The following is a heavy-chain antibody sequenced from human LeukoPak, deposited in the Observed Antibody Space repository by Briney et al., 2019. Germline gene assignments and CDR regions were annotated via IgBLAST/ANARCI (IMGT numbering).Heavy chain of an antibody. CDR2: IYHSGSA. Sequence: PSETLSLTCTVSGDSISSYYWSWIRQPPGKGLEWIGYIYHSGSANYNPSLKSRVTISADTSKDQFSLKLASVTAADTAVYYCATGYSSTWYYFDYWGQGTLVTVSS. CDR1: GDSISSYY. V-gene: IGHV4-59*01. CDR3: ATGYSSTWYYFDY. J-gene: IGHJ4*02. D-gene: IGHD6-13*01.